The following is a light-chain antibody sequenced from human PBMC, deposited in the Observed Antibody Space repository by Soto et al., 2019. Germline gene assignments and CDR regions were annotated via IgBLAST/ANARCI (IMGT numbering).Light chain of an antibody. CDR3: QSWGTGIQV. J-gene: IGLJ3*02. CDR1: SGHSTYA. CDR2: INSDGSH. Sequence: QPVLTQSPSAPASLGASVKLTCTLSSGHSTYAIAWHQQQSEKGPRFLMKINSDGSHSKGDGIFDRFSGSSSGAERHLTISSLQSEDEADYYCQSWGTGIQVFGGGTKLTVL. V-gene: IGLV4-69*01.